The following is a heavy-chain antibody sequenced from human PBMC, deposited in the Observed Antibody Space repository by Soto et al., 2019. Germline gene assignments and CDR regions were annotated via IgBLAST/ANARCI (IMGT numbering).Heavy chain of an antibody. J-gene: IGHJ4*02. CDR2: IYYSGNT. CDR1: GGSIINGDYY. CDR3: ASGYYDILTGRDTKYYFDY. Sequence: PSETLSLTCTVSGGSIINGDYYWTWIRQPPGKGLEWIGYIYYSGNTYYNPSLKSRVMISVDTSKKQFSLNLSSVTAADTAVYYCASGYYDILTGRDTKYYFDYWGQGALVT. V-gene: IGHV4-30-4*01. D-gene: IGHD3-9*01.